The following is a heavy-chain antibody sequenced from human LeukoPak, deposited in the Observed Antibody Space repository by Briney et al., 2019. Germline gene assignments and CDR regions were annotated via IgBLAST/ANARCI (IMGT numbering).Heavy chain of an antibody. Sequence: TLSLTCAVSGGSISSSNWWSWVRQPPGKGLEWLALIYWDDDKRYSPSLKSRLTITKDTSKNQVVLTMTNMDPVDTATYYCAHSLYDYVWGSYRLGAFDIWGQGTMVTVSS. CDR3: AHSLYDYVWGSYRLGAFDI. D-gene: IGHD3-16*02. V-gene: IGHV2-5*08. CDR2: IYWDDDK. CDR1: GGSISSSNW. J-gene: IGHJ3*02.